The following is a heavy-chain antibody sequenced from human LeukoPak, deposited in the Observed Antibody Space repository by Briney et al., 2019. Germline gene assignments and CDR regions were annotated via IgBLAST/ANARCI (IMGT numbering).Heavy chain of an antibody. Sequence: GESLKISCKGSGYSFTSCWIGWVRQMPGKGLEWMGIIYPGDSDTRYSPSFQGQVTISADKSISTAYLQWSSLKASDTAMYYCARSYYDFWSGYLGFDYWGQGTLVTVSS. J-gene: IGHJ4*02. CDR2: IYPGDSDT. D-gene: IGHD3-3*01. CDR1: GYSFTSCW. V-gene: IGHV5-51*01. CDR3: ARSYYDFWSGYLGFDY.